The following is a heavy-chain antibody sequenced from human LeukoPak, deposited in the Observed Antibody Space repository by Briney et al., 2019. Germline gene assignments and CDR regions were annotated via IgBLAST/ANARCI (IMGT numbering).Heavy chain of an antibody. Sequence: SETLSLTCTVSGGSISNYYWGWIRQPPGKGLEWIGYIYYSGSTNYNPSLKSRVTISVDTSKNQFSLKLSSVTAADTAVYYCARLTMVRGVINHYYYYGMDVWGQGTTVTVSS. J-gene: IGHJ6*02. CDR3: ARLTMVRGVINHYYYYGMDV. CDR2: IYYSGST. CDR1: GGSISNYY. V-gene: IGHV4-59*08. D-gene: IGHD3-10*01.